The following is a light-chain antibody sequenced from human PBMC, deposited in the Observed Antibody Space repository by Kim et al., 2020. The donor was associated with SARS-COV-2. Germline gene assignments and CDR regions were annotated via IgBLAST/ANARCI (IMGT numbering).Light chain of an antibody. Sequence: QTTTRPRTGNNANVGNEGFFWLQQHLGHPPKLVSYRNNKRPSGISERFSASRSGDTASLTITGLQPEDEADYYCTAWDHNLSAHVFGGGTKLTVL. V-gene: IGLV10-54*04. CDR2: RNN. CDR3: TAWDHNLSAHV. CDR1: NANVGNEG. J-gene: IGLJ2*01.